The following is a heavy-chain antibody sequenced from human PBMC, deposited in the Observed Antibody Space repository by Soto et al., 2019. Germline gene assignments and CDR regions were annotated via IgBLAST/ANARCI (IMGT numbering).Heavy chain of an antibody. Sequence: ASVKVSCKASGYTFISYGISWVRQAPGQGLEWMGWISANSGNTNYAQKLQGRVTMTTDTSTSTAYMELRSLRSDDTAVYYCARYQGSLLYYKAGYYYGMDVWGQGTTVTVSS. CDR3: ARYQGSLLYYKAGYYYGMDV. J-gene: IGHJ6*02. CDR2: ISANSGNT. D-gene: IGHD3-10*01. V-gene: IGHV1-18*01. CDR1: GYTFISYG.